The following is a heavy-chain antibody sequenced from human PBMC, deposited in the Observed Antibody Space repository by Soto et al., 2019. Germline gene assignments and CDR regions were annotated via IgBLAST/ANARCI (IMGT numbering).Heavy chain of an antibody. CDR1: GGTFSSYA. J-gene: IGHJ1*01. CDR3: ARDKLGYSSGWYLGYFQH. CDR2: IIPIFGTA. Sequence: ASVKVSCKASGGTFSSYAISWVRQAPGQGLEWMGGIIPIFGTANYAQKFQGRVTITADESTSTAYMELSSLRSEDTAVYYCARDKLGYSSGWYLGYFQHWGQGTLVTVSS. V-gene: IGHV1-69*13. D-gene: IGHD6-19*01.